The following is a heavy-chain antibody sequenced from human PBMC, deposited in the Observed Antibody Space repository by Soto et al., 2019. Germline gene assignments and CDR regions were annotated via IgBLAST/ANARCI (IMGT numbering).Heavy chain of an antibody. CDR3: ARFVRHQLPTIDY. D-gene: IGHD1-26*01. J-gene: IGHJ4*02. CDR1: GYTFSNYD. Sequence: QVQLVQSGAEVKKPGASVRVSCKASGYTFSNYDINWVRQATGQGLEWLGWMNPSSGYTGYAQKFQGRVTMTGDTSISTAYMELSSLTSADTAVYYCARFVRHQLPTIDYWGQGALVTVSS. V-gene: IGHV1-8*01. CDR2: MNPSSGYT.